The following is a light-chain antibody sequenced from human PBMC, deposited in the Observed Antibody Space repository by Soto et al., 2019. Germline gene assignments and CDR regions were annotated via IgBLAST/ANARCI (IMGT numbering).Light chain of an antibody. CDR3: QQHNQWPIT. CDR1: QSVSNN. V-gene: IGKV3D-15*01. CDR2: YIS. Sequence: EIGMTQSPSTLSVSPGERATLSCRASQSVSNNFAWYQQKPGQAPRLLIYYISTRATGIPARFSGSGSGTEFTLTINSLQSEDSAVYYCQQHNQWPITFGQGTRLEI. J-gene: IGKJ5*01.